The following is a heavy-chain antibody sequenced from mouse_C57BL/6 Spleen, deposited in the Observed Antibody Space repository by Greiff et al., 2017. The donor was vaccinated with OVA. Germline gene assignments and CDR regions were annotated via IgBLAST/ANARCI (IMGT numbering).Heavy chain of an antibody. CDR2: IDPSDSYT. D-gene: IGHD2-5*01. V-gene: IGHV1-50*01. CDR3: ARRRSYYSNYYAMDY. Sequence: VQLQQPGAELVKPGASVKLSCKASGYTFTSYWMQWVKKRPGQGLEWIGEIDPSDSYTNYNQKFKGKATLTVDTSSSTAYMQLSSLTSEDSAVYYCARRRSYYSNYYAMDYWGQGTSVTVSS. J-gene: IGHJ4*01. CDR1: GYTFTSYW.